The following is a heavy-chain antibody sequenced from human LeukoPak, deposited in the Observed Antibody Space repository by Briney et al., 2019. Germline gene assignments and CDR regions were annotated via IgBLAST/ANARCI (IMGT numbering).Heavy chain of an antibody. J-gene: IGHJ6*03. CDR1: GFTFSSYG. CDR2: IHYDGSIK. V-gene: IGHV3-30*02. CDR3: ARGRAPPRDYYYYMDV. Sequence: GGSLRLSCAASGFTFSSYGMHWVRQAPGKGLEWVAFIHYDGSIKYYADSVKGRFTISRDNSKNTLFVQMNSLRAEDTAVYYCARGRAPPRDYYYYMDVWGKGTTVTVSS.